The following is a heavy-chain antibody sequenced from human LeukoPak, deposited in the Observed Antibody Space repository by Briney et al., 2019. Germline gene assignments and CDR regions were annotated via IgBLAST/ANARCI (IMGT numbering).Heavy chain of an antibody. Sequence: PGGSLRLSCGASGFTFSSYGMHWVRQAPGKGLEWVAFIRYDGSNKYYADSVKGRFTISRDNSKNTLYLQMNSLRAEDTAVYYCASNYDDSSGYDYWGQGTLVTVSS. CDR2: IRYDGSNK. D-gene: IGHD3-22*01. CDR1: GFTFSSYG. V-gene: IGHV3-30*02. J-gene: IGHJ4*02. CDR3: ASNYDDSSGYDY.